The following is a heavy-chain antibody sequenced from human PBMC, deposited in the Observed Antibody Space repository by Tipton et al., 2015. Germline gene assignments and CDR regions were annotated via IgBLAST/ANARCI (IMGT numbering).Heavy chain of an antibody. D-gene: IGHD5-24*01. Sequence: TLSLTCDVSGYSISSGYYWSWIRQPPGKGLEWIGSFFHSGNTFHNPSLRSRVIISVDTSKNQFSLTVTSADTAVYFCARDLEHGMDVWGQGTTVTVS. CDR1: GYSISSGYY. CDR2: FFHSGNT. CDR3: ARDLEHGMDV. V-gene: IGHV4-38-2*02. J-gene: IGHJ6*02.